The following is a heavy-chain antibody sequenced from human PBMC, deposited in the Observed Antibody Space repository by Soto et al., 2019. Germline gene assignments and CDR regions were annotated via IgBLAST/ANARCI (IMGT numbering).Heavy chain of an antibody. CDR3: ARARESPYSRPYYDYGMDV. V-gene: IGHV4-30-4*01. CDR2: IYYSGSA. CDR1: GGSISSGDYY. J-gene: IGHJ6*02. D-gene: IGHD3-10*01. Sequence: QVQLQESGPGLVKPSQTLCLTCTVSGGSISSGDYYWSWIRQPPGKGLEWIGYIYYSGSAYYNTSLKRRLTISIDTSKNQFSLKVSSVTASDTAVYYCARARESPYSRPYYDYGMDVWGQGTTVTVSS.